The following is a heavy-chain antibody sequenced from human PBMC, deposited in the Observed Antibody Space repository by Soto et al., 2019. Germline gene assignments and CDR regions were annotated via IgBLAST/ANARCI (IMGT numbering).Heavy chain of an antibody. J-gene: IGHJ6*02. D-gene: IGHD5-12*01. CDR1: GFSFISYN. Sequence: EVQLVESGGGLVQPGGSLRLSCVASGFSFISYNMNWVRQAPGKGLEWVSYITSRDNTIYYTDSVKGRFTISRDNARNSLYLQMHSLRDDDTAVYYCARGEYSGYDLGNYGMDVWGQGTTVTVSS. V-gene: IGHV3-48*02. CDR3: ARGEYSGYDLGNYGMDV. CDR2: ITSRDNTI.